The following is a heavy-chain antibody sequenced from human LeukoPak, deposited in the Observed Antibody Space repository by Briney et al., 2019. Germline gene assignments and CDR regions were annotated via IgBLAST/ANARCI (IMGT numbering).Heavy chain of an antibody. CDR3: AKSFSTYYYDSSGYLGDAFDI. Sequence: PGGSLRLSCAASGFTFSSYAMSWVRQAPGKGLEWVSAISGSGGSTYYADSVKVRFTISRDNSKNTLYLQMNSLRAEDTAVYYCAKSFSTYYYDSSGYLGDAFDIWGQGTMVTVSS. CDR1: GFTFSSYA. J-gene: IGHJ3*02. V-gene: IGHV3-23*01. D-gene: IGHD3-22*01. CDR2: ISGSGGST.